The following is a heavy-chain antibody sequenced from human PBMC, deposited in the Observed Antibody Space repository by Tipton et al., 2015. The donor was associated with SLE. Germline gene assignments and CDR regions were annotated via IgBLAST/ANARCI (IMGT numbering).Heavy chain of an antibody. Sequence: SLRLSCAASGFTITDYAMHWVRQAPGKGPEWAAVIWYDGITKYYVDSVKGRFTISRDKSKNTLYLEMNSLRDEDTAVYICAKGRVGTPTDWGQGTLVTVSS. CDR2: IWYDGITK. CDR3: AKGRVGTPTD. V-gene: IGHV3-33*03. J-gene: IGHJ4*02. CDR1: GFTITDYA.